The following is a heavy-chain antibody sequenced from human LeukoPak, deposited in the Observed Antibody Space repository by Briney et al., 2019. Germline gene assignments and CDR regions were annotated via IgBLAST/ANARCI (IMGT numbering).Heavy chain of an antibody. CDR3: ARGSPYYYDSSGTTAFDI. Sequence: ASVKVSCKASGYTFTSYGISWVRQAPGQGLEWMGGIIPIFGTANYAQKFQGRVTITADESTSTAYMELSSLRSEDTAVYYCARGSPYYYDSSGTTAFDIWGQGTMVTVSS. D-gene: IGHD3-22*01. CDR1: GYTFTSYG. CDR2: IIPIFGTA. J-gene: IGHJ3*02. V-gene: IGHV1-69*13.